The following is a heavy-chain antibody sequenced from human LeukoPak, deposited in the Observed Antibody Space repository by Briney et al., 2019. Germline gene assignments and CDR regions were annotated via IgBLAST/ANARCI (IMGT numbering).Heavy chain of an antibody. CDR1: GGSFSGYY. CDR3: ARELSDEWQQLVEPLFDP. D-gene: IGHD6-13*01. Sequence: SETLSLTCAVYGGSFSGYYWSWIRQPPGKGLEWIGEINHSGSTNYNPSLKSRVTISVDTSKNQFSLKLSSVTAADTAVYYCARELSDEWQQLVEPLFDPWGQGTLVTVSS. CDR2: INHSGST. V-gene: IGHV4-34*01. J-gene: IGHJ5*02.